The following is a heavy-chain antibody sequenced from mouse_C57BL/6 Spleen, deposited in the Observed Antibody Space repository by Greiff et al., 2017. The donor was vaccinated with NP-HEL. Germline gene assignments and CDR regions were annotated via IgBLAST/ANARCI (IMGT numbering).Heavy chain of an antibody. CDR2: IDPSDSYT. CDR1: GYTFTSYW. V-gene: IGHV1-69*01. D-gene: IGHD1-1*02. CDR3: ARGGGNPYYFDY. Sequence: QVQLQQPGAELVMPEASVKLSCKASGYTFTSYWMHWVKQRPGQGLEWIGEIDPSDSYTNYNQKFKGKSTLTVDKSSSTAYMQLSSLTSEDSAVYYCARGGGNPYYFDYWGQGTTLTVSS. J-gene: IGHJ2*01.